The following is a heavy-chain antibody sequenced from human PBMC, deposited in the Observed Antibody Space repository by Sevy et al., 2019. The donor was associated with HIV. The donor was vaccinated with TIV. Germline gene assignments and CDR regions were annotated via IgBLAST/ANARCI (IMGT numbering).Heavy chain of an antibody. D-gene: IGHD3-3*02. V-gene: IGHV3-48*01. CDR3: ARDSSVVGYFDY. Sequence: GGSLRLSCVASGFTFSWESMNWVRQAPGNGLEWLSYISSGSRIIYYADSVKGRFTISRDNAKNSLYLQMNSLRAEDTAVYYCARDSSVVGYFDYSGQGSLVTVSS. CDR1: GFTFSWES. J-gene: IGHJ4*02. CDR2: ISSGSRII.